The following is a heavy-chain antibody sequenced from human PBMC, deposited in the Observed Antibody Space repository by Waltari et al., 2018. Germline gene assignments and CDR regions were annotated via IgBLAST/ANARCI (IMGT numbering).Heavy chain of an antibody. Sequence: QVPLVESGGGVVQPGRSLRLSCAASGFTFSSYGMHWVRTAPGKGLEWVAVIWYDGSNKYYADSVKGRFTISRDNSKNTLYLQMNSLRAEDTAMYYCAKGTSSSWYNGGLHYWGQGTLVTVSS. CDR1: GFTFSSYG. D-gene: IGHD6-13*01. J-gene: IGHJ4*02. V-gene: IGHV3-30*18. CDR2: IWYDGSNK. CDR3: AKGTSSSWYNGGLHY.